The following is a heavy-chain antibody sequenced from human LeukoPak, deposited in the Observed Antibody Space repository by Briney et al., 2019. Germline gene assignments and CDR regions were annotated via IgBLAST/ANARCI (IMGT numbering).Heavy chain of an antibody. CDR2: IDGDGGDT. CDR3: ARGGSVGWYVNDF. J-gene: IGHJ4*02. Sequence: GGSLRLSCAASGFKFDDYGMSWVRQAPGEGLEWISGIDGDGGDTNYADSVKGRFSISRDNAKNSLYLQMNSLRVEDTAFYYCARGGSVGWYVNDFWGQGVLVAVSS. D-gene: IGHD6-19*01. CDR1: GFKFDDYG. V-gene: IGHV3-20*04.